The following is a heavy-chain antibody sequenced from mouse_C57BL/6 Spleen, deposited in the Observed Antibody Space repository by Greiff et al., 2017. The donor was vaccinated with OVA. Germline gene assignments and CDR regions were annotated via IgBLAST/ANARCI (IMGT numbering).Heavy chain of an antibody. CDR3: TRRGYYGSSLDWYFDV. CDR1: GYTFTDYE. V-gene: IGHV1-15*01. J-gene: IGHJ1*03. D-gene: IGHD1-1*01. CDR2: IDPETGGT. Sequence: QVQLQQSGAELVRPGASVTLSCKASGYTFTDYEMHWVKQTPVHGLEWIGAIDPETGGTAYNQKFKGKAILTADKSSSTAYMELRSLTSEDSAVYYCTRRGYYGSSLDWYFDVWGTGTTVTVSS.